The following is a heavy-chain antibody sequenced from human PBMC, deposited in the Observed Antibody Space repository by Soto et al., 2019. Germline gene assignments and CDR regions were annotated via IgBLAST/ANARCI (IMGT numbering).Heavy chain of an antibody. Sequence: QVQLVESGGGVVQPGRSLRLSCAASGFTFSSYAMHWVRQAPGKGLEWVAVISYDGSNKYYADSVKGRFTISRDNSKNTLYLKMNSLRAEDTAVYYCARDEDVEYCSGGSCYYYGMDVWGQGTTVTVSS. V-gene: IGHV3-30-3*01. J-gene: IGHJ6*02. D-gene: IGHD2-15*01. CDR2: ISYDGSNK. CDR1: GFTFSSYA. CDR3: ARDEDVEYCSGGSCYYYGMDV.